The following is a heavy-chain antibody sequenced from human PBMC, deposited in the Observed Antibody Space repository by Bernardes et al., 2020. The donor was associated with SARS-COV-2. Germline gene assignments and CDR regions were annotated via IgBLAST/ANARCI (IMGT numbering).Heavy chain of an antibody. J-gene: IGHJ6*02. V-gene: IGHV3-7*01. D-gene: IGHD3-16*01. CDR3: ARDRAWGEPHGMDV. Sequence: RRSLRLSCAASGFTFSSYWMSWVRQAPDGKGLEWVANIKQDGSEIYYVDSVKGRFTISRDNAKKSLYLQMNSLRAEDTAVYYCARDRAWGEPHGMDVWGQGTTVTVSS. CDR2: IKQDGSEI. CDR1: GFTFSSYW.